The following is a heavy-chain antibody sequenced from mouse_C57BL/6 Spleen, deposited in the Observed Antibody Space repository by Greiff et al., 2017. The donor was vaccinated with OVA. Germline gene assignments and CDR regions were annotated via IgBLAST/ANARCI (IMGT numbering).Heavy chain of an antibody. Sequence: VQLKESGGGLVQPGGSLKLSCAASGFTFSDYYMYWVRQTPEKRLEWVAYISNGGGSTYYPETVKGRFTLSRDNAKNTLYLQMSRLKSEDTAMYYCARRRDSSGYFDYWGQGTTLTVSS. J-gene: IGHJ2*01. D-gene: IGHD3-2*01. CDR3: ARRRDSSGYFDY. CDR2: ISNGGGST. CDR1: GFTFSDYY. V-gene: IGHV5-12*01.